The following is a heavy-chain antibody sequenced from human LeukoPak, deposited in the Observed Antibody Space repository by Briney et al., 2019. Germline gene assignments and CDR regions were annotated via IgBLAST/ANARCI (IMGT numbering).Heavy chain of an antibody. CDR2: IYSGGST. CDR3: ARYTSSPGEGMDV. D-gene: IGHD3-16*01. Sequence: GGSLRLSCAASGLTASSNYMSWVRQAPRKGLEWVSVIYSGGSTNYADSVKGRFTISRDNSKNTLYLQMNSLRAEDTAVYYCARYTSSPGEGMDVWGQGTTVTVSS. V-gene: IGHV3-66*01. J-gene: IGHJ6*02. CDR1: GLTASSNY.